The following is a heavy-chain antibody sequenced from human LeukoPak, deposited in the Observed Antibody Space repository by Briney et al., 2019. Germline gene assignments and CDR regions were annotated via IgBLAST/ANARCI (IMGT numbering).Heavy chain of an antibody. Sequence: ASVKVSCKVSGHTLTDLSTHWVRQAPGGGLKWMGGLDPENGETIYAQKFQGRVTMTEDTSTDTAYMELSSLRSEDTAVYYCATGGIYSLLDYWGQGTLVTVSS. D-gene: IGHD1-26*01. CDR2: LDPENGET. CDR3: ATGGIYSLLDY. CDR1: GHTLTDLS. V-gene: IGHV1-24*01. J-gene: IGHJ4*02.